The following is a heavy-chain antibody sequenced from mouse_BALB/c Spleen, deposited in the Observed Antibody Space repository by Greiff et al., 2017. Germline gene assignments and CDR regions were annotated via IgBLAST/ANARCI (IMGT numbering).Heavy chain of an antibody. CDR3: ARGYYVGDY. CDR2: ISYSGST. Sequence: EVQLQQSGPGLVKPSQSLSLTCTVTGYSITSDYAWNWIRQFPGNKLEWMGYISYSGSTSYNPSLKSRISITRDTSKNQFFLQLNSVTTGDTTTYYCARGYYVGDYWGQGTSVTVSS. J-gene: IGHJ4*01. CDR1: GYSITSDYA. V-gene: IGHV3-2*02. D-gene: IGHD2-3*01.